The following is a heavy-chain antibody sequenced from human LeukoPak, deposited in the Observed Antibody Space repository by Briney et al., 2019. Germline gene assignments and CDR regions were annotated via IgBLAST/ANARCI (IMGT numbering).Heavy chain of an antibody. CDR1: GGSFSGYY. J-gene: IGHJ5*02. V-gene: IGHV4-34*01. CDR2: INHSGST. CDR3: ARGRPKVDIVVVPAATSNWFDP. D-gene: IGHD2-2*03. Sequence: SETLSLTCAVYGGSFSGYYWSWIRQPPGKGLEWIGEINHSGSTNYNPSLKSRVTISVDPSKNQFSLKLSSVTAADTAVYYCARGRPKVDIVVVPAATSNWFDPWGQGTLVTVSS.